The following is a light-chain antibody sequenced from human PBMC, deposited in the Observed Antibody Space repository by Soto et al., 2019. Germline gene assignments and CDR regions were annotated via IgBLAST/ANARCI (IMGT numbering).Light chain of an antibody. CDR2: DAS. CDR3: QQVNNYPLT. V-gene: IGKV1-9*01. CDR1: QGISTF. Sequence: DVQLTQSPSFMSASVCDRVSITCRASQGISTFLAWYQQHPGTAPKRLIYDASNLQSGVPSRFSGSGSGTEFTLTISSLQPEDFATYYCQQVNNYPLTFGGGTKVEIK. J-gene: IGKJ4*01.